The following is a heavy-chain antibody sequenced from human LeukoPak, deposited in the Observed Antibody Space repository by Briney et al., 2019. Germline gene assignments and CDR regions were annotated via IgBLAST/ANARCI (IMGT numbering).Heavy chain of an antibody. CDR1: GGSISSSSYY. D-gene: IGHD3-22*01. CDR2: IYYSGST. Sequence: KPSGTLSLTCTVSGGSISSSSYYWGWIRQPPGKGLEWIGSIYYSGSTYYNPSLKSRVTISVDTSKNQFSLKLSSVTAADTAVYYCARSYYYDSSGYWMYYFDYWGQGTLVTVSS. J-gene: IGHJ4*02. V-gene: IGHV4-39*01. CDR3: ARSYYYDSSGYWMYYFDY.